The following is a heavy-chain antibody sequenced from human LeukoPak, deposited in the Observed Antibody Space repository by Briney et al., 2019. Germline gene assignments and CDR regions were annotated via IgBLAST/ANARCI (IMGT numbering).Heavy chain of an antibody. D-gene: IGHD7-27*01. Sequence: PGGSLRLSCVASGFTFSNYWMHWVRQAPGKGLVWVSRIDPDGSRLDYADSVKGRFTISRDNAKNTLYLQMNSLRAEDSAVYYCLTGDDYWGQGTLVIVSS. CDR3: LTGDDY. V-gene: IGHV3-74*01. CDR2: IDPDGSRL. CDR1: GFTFSNYW. J-gene: IGHJ4*02.